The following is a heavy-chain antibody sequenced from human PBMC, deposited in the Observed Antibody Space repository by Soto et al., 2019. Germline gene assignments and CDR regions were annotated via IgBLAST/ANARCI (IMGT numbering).Heavy chain of an antibody. CDR1: GNIFATYW. Sequence: PGESLKISCKASGNIFATYWIGWVRQMPGKSLEWMGIIYPSDSGTRYSPSFQGQVTISADKSITTAYLQWSSLKASDTATYYCARQSPRGRGASRYYIDSWGQGTPVTVSS. J-gene: IGHJ4*02. CDR3: ARQSPRGRGASRYYIDS. D-gene: IGHD2-15*01. CDR2: IYPSDSGT. V-gene: IGHV5-51*01.